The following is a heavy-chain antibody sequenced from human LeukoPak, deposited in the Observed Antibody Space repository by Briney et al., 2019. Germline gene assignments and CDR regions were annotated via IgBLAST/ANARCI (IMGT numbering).Heavy chain of an antibody. J-gene: IGHJ4*02. V-gene: IGHV3-15*01. D-gene: IGHD6-13*01. CDR3: AAPGAAGIDY. CDR2: IKTKTDGGTT. CDR1: GFTFMTYG. Sequence: PGGSLRLSCAASGFTFMTYGMHWVRQAPGKGLEWVGRIKTKTDGGTTDYAAPVKGRFTISRDDSKNTLYLQMNSLRVEDTAVYYCAAPGAAGIDYWGQGTLVTVSS.